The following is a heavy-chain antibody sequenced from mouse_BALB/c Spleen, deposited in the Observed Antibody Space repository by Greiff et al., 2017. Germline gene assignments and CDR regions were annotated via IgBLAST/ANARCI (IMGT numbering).Heavy chain of an antibody. CDR1: GYTFTDYN. J-gene: IGHJ3*01. D-gene: IGHD2-3*01. Sequence: VQLKQSGPELVKPGASVTISCKASGYTFTDYNMHWVKQSHGKSLEWIGYIYPYNGGTGYNQKFKSKATLTVDNSSSTAYMGLRSLTSEDSAVYYCARGRFYGGYYDPAYWGQGTLVTVSA. V-gene: IGHV1S29*02. CDR2: IYPYNGGT. CDR3: ARGRFYGGYYDPAY.